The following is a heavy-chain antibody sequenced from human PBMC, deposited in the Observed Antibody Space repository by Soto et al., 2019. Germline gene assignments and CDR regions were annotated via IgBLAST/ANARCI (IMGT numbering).Heavy chain of an antibody. V-gene: IGHV4-30-2*01. CDR1: GGSISSGGYS. D-gene: IGHD3-3*01. CDR2: IYHSGST. J-gene: IGHJ5*02. CDR3: ARASSRITIFGVVIPDWFDP. Sequence: QLQLQESGSGLVKPSQTLSLTCAVSGGSISSGGYSWSWIRQPPGKGLEWIGYIYHSGSTYYNPSLKRRVTISVDRSKNQFSLKLSSVTAADTAVYYCARASSRITIFGVVIPDWFDPWGQGTLVTVSS.